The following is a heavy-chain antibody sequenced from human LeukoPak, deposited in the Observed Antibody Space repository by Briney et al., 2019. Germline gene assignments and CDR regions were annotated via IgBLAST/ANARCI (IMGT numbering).Heavy chain of an antibody. D-gene: IGHD4-23*01. CDR2: IDPSDSYT. J-gene: IGHJ6*02. CDR3: ARQPTTVAGLHGMDV. V-gene: IGHV5-10-1*01. Sequence: GESLKISCKGSGYSFTSYWISWARQMPGKGLEWMGRIDPSDSYTNYSPSFQGHVTISADKSISTAYLQWSSLKASDTAMYYCARQPTTVAGLHGMDVWGQGTTVTVSS. CDR1: GYSFTSYW.